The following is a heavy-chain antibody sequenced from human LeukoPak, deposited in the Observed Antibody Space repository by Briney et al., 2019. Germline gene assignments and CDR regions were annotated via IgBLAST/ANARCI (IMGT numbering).Heavy chain of an antibody. CDR3: AREGSRWYDFHV. J-gene: IGHJ6*02. D-gene: IGHD6-13*01. CDR2: IYYSGST. Sequence: SETLSLTCTVSGGSISTGDYYWSWIRQPPGKGLEWIGYIYYSGSTYYNPSLKSRVTISVDTSKNQFSLKLSSVTAADTAVYYCAREGSRWYDFHVWGQGTTVTVSS. V-gene: IGHV4-30-4*01. CDR1: GGSISTGDYY.